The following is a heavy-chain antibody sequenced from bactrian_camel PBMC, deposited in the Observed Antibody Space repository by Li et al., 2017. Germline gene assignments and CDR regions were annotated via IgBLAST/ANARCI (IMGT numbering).Heavy chain of an antibody. CDR2: IYTRRSDT. V-gene: IGHV3S1*01. Sequence: VQLVESGGGSVQAGESLRLSCIFSGATARVYSMGWFRQVPGKEREGVAAIYTRRSDTYYADSVKGRFTISRDSAKNTLFLQMNSLKPEDTAMYYCAADFFGVSDPNRWKTWPYYGDGTQVTVS. J-gene: IGHJ4*01. CDR1: GATARVYS. D-gene: IGHD1*01.